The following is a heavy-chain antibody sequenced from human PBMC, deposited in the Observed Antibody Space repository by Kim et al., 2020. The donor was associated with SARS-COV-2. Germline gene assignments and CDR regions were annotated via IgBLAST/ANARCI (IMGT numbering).Heavy chain of an antibody. Sequence: GGSLRLSCAASGFTFSSYWMHWVRQAPGKGLVWVSRINSDGSSTSYADSVKGRFTISRDNAKNTLYLQMNSLRAEDTAVYYCARVYGYSSIDYWGQGTLVTVSS. CDR2: INSDGSST. D-gene: IGHD6-13*01. V-gene: IGHV3-74*01. J-gene: IGHJ4*02. CDR1: GFTFSSYW. CDR3: ARVYGYSSIDY.